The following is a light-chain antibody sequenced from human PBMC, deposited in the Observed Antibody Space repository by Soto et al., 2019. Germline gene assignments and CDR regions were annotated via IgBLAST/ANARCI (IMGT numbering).Light chain of an antibody. Sequence: DIQMTQSPSTLSASVGDRVTITCRASQSISTWLAWYQQKPGKAPKLLIYMASILESGVPSRFSGSGSGTEFTLTISSLQPDDFATYYCQQYNTYSPAFGQGTKVEV. CDR3: QQYNTYSPA. CDR1: QSISTW. V-gene: IGKV1-5*03. CDR2: MAS. J-gene: IGKJ1*01.